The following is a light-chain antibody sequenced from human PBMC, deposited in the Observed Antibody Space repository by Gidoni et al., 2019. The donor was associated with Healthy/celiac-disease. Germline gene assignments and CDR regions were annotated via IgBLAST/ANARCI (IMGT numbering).Light chain of an antibody. J-gene: IGKJ1*01. Sequence: DIKMTQSPSSLSASVGDRVTITCRASQSISSYLNWYQQKPGKAPKLLIYAASSLQSGVTSRFSGSGSGTDFTLTISSLQPEDFATYYCQQSYRRVTFXQXTKVEIK. CDR3: QQSYRRVT. V-gene: IGKV1-39*01. CDR2: AAS. CDR1: QSISSY.